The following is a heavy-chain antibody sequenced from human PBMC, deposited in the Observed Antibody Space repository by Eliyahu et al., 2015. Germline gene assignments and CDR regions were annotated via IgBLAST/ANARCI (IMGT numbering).Heavy chain of an antibody. V-gene: IGHV1-24*01. D-gene: IGHD4-17*01. CDR3: ATGPAPTYSTTVTTRYYFDY. Sequence: QVQLVQSGAEVKKPGASVKVSCKVSGYTLXELSMHWVRQAPGKGFEWMGGFDPEDGETIYAQKFQGRVTMTEDTSTDTAYMELSSLRSEDTAVYYCATGPAPTYSTTVTTRYYFDYWGQGTLVTVSS. J-gene: IGHJ4*02. CDR1: GYTLXELS. CDR2: FDPEDGET.